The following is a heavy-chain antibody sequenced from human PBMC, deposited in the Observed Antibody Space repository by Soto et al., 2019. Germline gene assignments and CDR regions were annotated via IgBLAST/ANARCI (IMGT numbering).Heavy chain of an antibody. V-gene: IGHV3-21*01. CDR2: INGRSNYI. D-gene: IGHD5-12*01. J-gene: IGHJ4*02. CDR3: AREGRYSGSDYFDY. Sequence: GGSLRLSCVASGFTFSAYTMNWVRQAPGKGLEWVSSINGRSNYIYYADSLKGRFTISRDNAQNSLFLQMNDLRDEDTAVYFCAREGRYSGSDYFDYWGQGTLVTVSS. CDR1: GFTFSAYT.